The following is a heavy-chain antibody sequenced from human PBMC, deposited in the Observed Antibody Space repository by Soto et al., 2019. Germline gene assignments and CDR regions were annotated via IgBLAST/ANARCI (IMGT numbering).Heavy chain of an antibody. V-gene: IGHV3-7*03. Sequence: EVQLVESGGGLVQPGGSLRLSCAVSGLTFSTTWMTWVRQAPGKGLEWLASINQDGSATYYVVSVKGRFTISRDNAKNSLYLQLSSLRAEDSATYYCARDRGPNTLDYWGQGTLVTVSS. CDR3: ARDRGPNTLDY. CDR1: GLTFSTTW. CDR2: INQDGSAT. J-gene: IGHJ4*02. D-gene: IGHD7-27*01.